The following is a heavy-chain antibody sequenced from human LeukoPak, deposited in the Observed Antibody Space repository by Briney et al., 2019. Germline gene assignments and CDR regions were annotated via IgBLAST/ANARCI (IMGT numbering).Heavy chain of an antibody. V-gene: IGHV3-23*01. CDR2: IVGGGDST. CDR1: GLILSNNG. D-gene: IGHD3-22*01. J-gene: IGHJ5*02. CDR3: VRDHGYYDSVGYP. Sequence: GSLRLSCVASGLILSNNGMSWVRQAPGKGLEWVTAIVGGGDSTNYADSVKGRFTIPRDSSKNTLSLQMDSLRVEDTAVYYCVRDHGYYDSVGYPWGQGTLVTVSS.